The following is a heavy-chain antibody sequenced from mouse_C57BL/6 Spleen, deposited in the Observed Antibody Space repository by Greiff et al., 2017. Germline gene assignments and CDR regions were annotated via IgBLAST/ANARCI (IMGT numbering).Heavy chain of an antibody. Sequence: QVQLKESGPGLVQPSQSLSITCTVSGFSLTSYGVHWVRQSPGKGLEWLGVIWSGGSTDYNAAFISRLSISKDNSKSQVFFKMNSLQADDTAIYYCARNLGPYDYDGAWFAYWGQGTLVTVSA. J-gene: IGHJ3*01. CDR3: ARNLGPYDYDGAWFAY. V-gene: IGHV2-2*01. CDR2: IWSGGST. D-gene: IGHD2-4*01. CDR1: GFSLTSYG.